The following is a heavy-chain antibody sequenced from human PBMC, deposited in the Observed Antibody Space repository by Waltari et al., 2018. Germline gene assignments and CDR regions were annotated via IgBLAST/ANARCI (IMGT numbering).Heavy chain of an antibody. CDR1: GGSISSSSYY. Sequence: QLQLQESGPGLVKPSETLSLTCTVSGGSISSSSYYWGWIRQPPGKGLEWIGSIYYSGSTYYNPSRKSRVTISVDTSKNQFSLKLSSVTAADTAVYYCARDLGAYCSGGSCYGEGYYGMDVWGQGTTVIVSS. CDR3: ARDLGAYCSGGSCYGEGYYGMDV. D-gene: IGHD2-15*01. V-gene: IGHV4-39*07. CDR2: IYYSGST. J-gene: IGHJ6*02.